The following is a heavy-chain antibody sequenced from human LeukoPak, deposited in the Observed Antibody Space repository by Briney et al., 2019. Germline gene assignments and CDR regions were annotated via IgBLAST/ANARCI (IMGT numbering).Heavy chain of an antibody. J-gene: IGHJ3*01. V-gene: IGHV3-48*03. CDR3: ARQTLGATGYSAFDF. CDR1: GFTFSSHE. Sequence: PGGSLRLSCAASGFTFSSHEMNWVRQAPGKRLEWVSYISDSGSPIYYADSVKGRFTVSRDNAKNSLYLQMNSLRAEDTALHYCARQTLGATGYSAFDFWGQGTLVTVSS. CDR2: ISDSGSPI. D-gene: IGHD3-9*01.